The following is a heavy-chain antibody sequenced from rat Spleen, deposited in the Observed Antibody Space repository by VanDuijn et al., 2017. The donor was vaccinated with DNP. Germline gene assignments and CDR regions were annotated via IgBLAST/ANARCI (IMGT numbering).Heavy chain of an antibody. Sequence: EVQLVESGGGLVQPGNSLKLSCAASGFTFSDYAMAWVRQSPKKGLEWVATITNSGGSTYYRDSVKGRFTISRDNAKSTLYLQMDSLRSEDTATYYCARSDSYGFPYWGQGTLVTVSS. J-gene: IGHJ3*01. CDR3: ARSDSYGFPY. V-gene: IGHV5-17*01. CDR1: GFTFSDYA. D-gene: IGHD1-2*01. CDR2: ITNSGGST.